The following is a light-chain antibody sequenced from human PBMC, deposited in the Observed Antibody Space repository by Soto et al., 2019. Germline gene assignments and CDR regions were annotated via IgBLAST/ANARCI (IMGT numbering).Light chain of an antibody. V-gene: IGKV1-5*01. CDR3: QQYKIDSCT. CDR1: QSISSW. CDR2: DAS. Sequence: DIQMTQSPSTLSASVGDRVTITCRASQSISSWLAWYQQKPGKAPKILIYDASSLESGAPSRFSGSGSGTEFTLTISSLQPDDFATYYCQQYKIDSCTFGQGTKVDIK. J-gene: IGKJ1*01.